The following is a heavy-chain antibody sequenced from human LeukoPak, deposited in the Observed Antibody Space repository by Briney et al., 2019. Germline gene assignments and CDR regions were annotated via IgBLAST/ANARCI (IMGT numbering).Heavy chain of an antibody. J-gene: IGHJ4*02. CDR2: IRGRSSDT. CDR1: GFTCSSFA. V-gene: IGHV3-23*01. Sequence: PGGSLRLSCAASGFTCSSFAKGWVRQAPGKTLEWVSFIRGRSSDTYYADSVKGRFTISRDNSKNTLYLQMNSLRAEDTAVYYCAKVPGDYGPFDDWGQGTLVTVSS. CDR3: AKVPGDYGPFDD. D-gene: IGHD4-17*01.